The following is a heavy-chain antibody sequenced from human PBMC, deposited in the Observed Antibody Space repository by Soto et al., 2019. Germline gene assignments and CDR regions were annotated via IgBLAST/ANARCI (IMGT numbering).Heavy chain of an antibody. CDR2: IYYSGSN. Sequence: PSETLSLTCTVSGGSISSYYWSWIRQPPGKGLEWIGYIYYSGSNNYNPSLKSRVTISVDTSKNQFSLKLSSVTAADTAVYYCASGLLHDAFDIWGQGTMVTVSS. CDR3: ASGLLHDAFDI. D-gene: IGHD4-4*01. V-gene: IGHV4-59*01. J-gene: IGHJ3*02. CDR1: GGSISSYY.